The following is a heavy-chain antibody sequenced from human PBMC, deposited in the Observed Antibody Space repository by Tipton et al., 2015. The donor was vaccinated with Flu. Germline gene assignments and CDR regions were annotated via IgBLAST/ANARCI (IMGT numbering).Heavy chain of an antibody. J-gene: IGHJ3*01. CDR2: IHYSGSP. CDR3: ARERRGGWPFYDAFDF. D-gene: IGHD6-19*01. CDR1: GDSMRSDYF. V-gene: IGHV4-38-2*02. Sequence: TLSLTCTVSGDSMRSDYFWGWIRQAPGKGLEWIGNIHYSGSPHYNPSLKSRVTISVDTSKNQFSLRLSSVTAADTAVYYCARERRGGWPFYDAFDFWGQGTAVTVSS.